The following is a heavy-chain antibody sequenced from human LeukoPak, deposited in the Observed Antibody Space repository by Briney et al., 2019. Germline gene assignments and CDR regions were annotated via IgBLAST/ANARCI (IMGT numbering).Heavy chain of an antibody. Sequence: SETLSLTCTVSGGSINSYYWSWIRQPPGKGLEWIGYIYYSGSTNYNPSLKSRVTISVDTSKTQFSLKLSSVSAADTAVYYCARDDGSRSYSVYSGQGTLVTVSS. CDR1: GGSINSYY. CDR3: ARDDGSRSYSVY. J-gene: IGHJ4*02. V-gene: IGHV4-59*01. CDR2: IYYSGST. D-gene: IGHD1-26*01.